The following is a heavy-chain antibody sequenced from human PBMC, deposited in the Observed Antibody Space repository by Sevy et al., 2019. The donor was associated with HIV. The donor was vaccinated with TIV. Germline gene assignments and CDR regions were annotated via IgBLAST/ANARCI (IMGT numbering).Heavy chain of an antibody. D-gene: IGHD1-1*01. CDR1: GFTFSDYW. J-gene: IGHJ4*02. Sequence: GGSLRLSCVASGFTFSDYWMTWVRQAPGKGLEWVANIKRDGSEKYYADSVKGRRSISRDNAKNSLYLQMNSLRAEDTAIYYCARDALDNYYNYWGQGTLVTVSS. V-gene: IGHV3-7*01. CDR3: ARDALDNYYNY. CDR2: IKRDGSEK.